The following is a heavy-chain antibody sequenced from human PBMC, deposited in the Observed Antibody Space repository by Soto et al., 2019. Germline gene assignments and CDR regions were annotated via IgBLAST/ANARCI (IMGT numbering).Heavy chain of an antibody. CDR3: ASPWRDSSRWYDWYYFVY. V-gene: IGHV2-5*01. D-gene: IGHD6-13*01. CDR2: IYWNDDK. Sequence: SGPTLVNPTQTLTLTCTFSGFSLSTSGVGVGWIRQPPGKALEWLALIYWNDDKRYSPSLKSRLTITKDTSKNQVVLTMTTMDPVDTATYYCASPWRDSSRWYDWYYFVYWGQGTLVTVSS. CDR1: GFSLSTSGVG. J-gene: IGHJ4*02.